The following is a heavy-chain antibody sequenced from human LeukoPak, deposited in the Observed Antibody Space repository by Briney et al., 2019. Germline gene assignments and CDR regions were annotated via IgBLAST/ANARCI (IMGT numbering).Heavy chain of an antibody. D-gene: IGHD6-19*01. J-gene: IGHJ6*02. CDR2: IYYSGST. CDR1: GGSISSYY. V-gene: IGHV4-59*01. CDR3: ASLAADYYYYGMDV. Sequence: SETLSLTCTVSGGSISSYYWSWIRQPPGKGLEWIEYIYYSGSTNYNPSLKSRVTISVDTSKNQFSLKLSSVTAADTAVYYCASLAADYYYYGMDVWGQGTTVTVSS.